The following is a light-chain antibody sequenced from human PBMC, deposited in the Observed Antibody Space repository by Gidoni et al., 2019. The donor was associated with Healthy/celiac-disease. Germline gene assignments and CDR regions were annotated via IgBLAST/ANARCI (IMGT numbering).Light chain of an antibody. CDR1: QSVSSY. CDR3: QQRSNWPPLFT. V-gene: IGKV3-11*01. J-gene: IGKJ3*01. Sequence: EIVLTQSPATLSLSPGERATLSCRASQSVSSYLAWYQQKPGQAPRLLIYDASNRATGIPARCSGSGSGTDFTLTISSLEPEDFAVYYCQQRSNWPPLFTFGHXTKVDIK. CDR2: DAS.